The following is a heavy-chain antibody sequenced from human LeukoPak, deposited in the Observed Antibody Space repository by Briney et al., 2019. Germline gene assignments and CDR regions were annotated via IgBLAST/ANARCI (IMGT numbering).Heavy chain of an antibody. CDR1: GFTFNNYW. D-gene: IGHD6-6*01. CDR3: ARIGYSSSSFDY. V-gene: IGHV3-7*01. J-gene: IGHJ4*02. CDR2: IRQDGSVK. Sequence: GGFLRLSCAASGFTFNNYWMSWVRQAPGRGLEWVANIRQDGSVKYYVDSVKGRFTISRDNAKNSVYLQMNSLRAEDTALYYCARIGYSSSSFDYWGQGTLVTVSS.